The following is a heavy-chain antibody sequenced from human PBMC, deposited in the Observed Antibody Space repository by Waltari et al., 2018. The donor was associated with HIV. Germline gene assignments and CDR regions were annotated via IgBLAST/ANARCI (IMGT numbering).Heavy chain of an antibody. Sequence: EVQLVESGGGLVQPGGSLRLSCAASGFSFSSYWMHWVRQAPGKGPVWVSRIHSDGSSTTYADSVKGRFTISRDNAKNTVYLQMNSLRGEDTAVYYCARGGVGSFDYWGQGLLVTVSS. CDR3: ARGGVGSFDY. J-gene: IGHJ4*02. V-gene: IGHV3-74*01. CDR1: GFSFSSYW. CDR2: IHSDGSST. D-gene: IGHD2-8*02.